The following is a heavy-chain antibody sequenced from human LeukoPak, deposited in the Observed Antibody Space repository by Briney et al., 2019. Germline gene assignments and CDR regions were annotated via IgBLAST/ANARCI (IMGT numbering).Heavy chain of an antibody. Sequence: SVKVSCKASGGTFSSTTINWVRQAPGEGLECRGGITPIFRTPNYAQKFQGRVTITAVESMSTAYMELSSLRSEDTAVYYCARGWLAETTVVTPYNYWGQGTLVTVSS. V-gene: IGHV1-69*13. CDR2: ITPIFRTP. CDR3: ARGWLAETTVVTPYNY. D-gene: IGHD2-21*02. CDR1: GGTFSSTT. J-gene: IGHJ4*02.